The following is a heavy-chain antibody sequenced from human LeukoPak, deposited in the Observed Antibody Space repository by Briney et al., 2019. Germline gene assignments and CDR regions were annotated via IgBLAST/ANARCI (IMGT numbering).Heavy chain of an antibody. D-gene: IGHD7-27*01. J-gene: IGHJ4*02. V-gene: IGHV4-59*08. CDR1: GASIGSYS. Sequence: SETLSLTCTASGASIGSYSWSWIRQPPGKGLGWIGSISYSGSTNYNPSLKSRVTLSVDTSRSQFSLRLISVTAADTAVYYCARQINWGRYFDYWGQGTLVTVSS. CDR3: ARQINWGRYFDY. CDR2: ISYSGST.